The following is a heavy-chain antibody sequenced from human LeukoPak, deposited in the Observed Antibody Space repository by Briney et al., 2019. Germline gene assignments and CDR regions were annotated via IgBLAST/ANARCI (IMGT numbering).Heavy chain of an antibody. CDR1: ENTFTNYG. CDR3: AIGQGVITWGGADVYDV. D-gene: IGHD3-16*01. J-gene: IGHJ3*01. CDR2: FSPYNGDT. Sequence: ASVRVSCKASENTFTNYGINWVRQAPGQRPEWMGWFSPYNGDTKYAPKLKGRVTLTADTLTSTAYMELRTLISDGTATYYCAIGQGVITWGGADVYDVWGQGTTVIVSS. V-gene: IGHV1-18*01.